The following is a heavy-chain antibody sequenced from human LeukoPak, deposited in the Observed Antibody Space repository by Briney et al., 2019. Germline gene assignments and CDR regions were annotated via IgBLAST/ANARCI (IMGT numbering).Heavy chain of an antibody. CDR1: GFTFSSYS. D-gene: IGHD3-10*01. CDR2: ISSSSSYI. Sequence: EGSLRLSCAASGFTFSSYSMNWVRQAPGKGLEWVSSISSSSSYIYYADSVKGRFTISRDNAKNSLYLQMNSLRAEDTAVYYCARMLWFGEQDNDYWGQGTLVTVSS. CDR3: ARMLWFGEQDNDY. V-gene: IGHV3-21*01. J-gene: IGHJ4*02.